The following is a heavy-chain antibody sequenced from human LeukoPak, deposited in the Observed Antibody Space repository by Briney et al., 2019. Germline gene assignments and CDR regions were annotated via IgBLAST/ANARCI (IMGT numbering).Heavy chain of an antibody. CDR2: INPSGGNT. V-gene: IGHV1-46*01. J-gene: IGHJ4*02. Sequence: ASVKVSCKASGYTFTSDYFHWVRQAPGQGLEWMGIINPSGGNTNYAQKFQDRVTMTRDTSTSTVYMQLSSLRSEDTAVYYCARDEMDSLDYWGRGTLVTVSS. CDR1: GYTFTSDY. D-gene: IGHD5-24*01. CDR3: ARDEMDSLDY.